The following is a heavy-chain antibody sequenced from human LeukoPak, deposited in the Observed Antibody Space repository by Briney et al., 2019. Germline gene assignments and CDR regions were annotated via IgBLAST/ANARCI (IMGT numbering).Heavy chain of an antibody. CDR2: ITGSSTWT. J-gene: IGHJ2*01. D-gene: IGHD7-27*01. Sequence: AGGSLSLSCEASGFTFGTYGMTWVRQAPGKGLEWVSGITGSSTWTYYADSVRGRFTISRDNSKNTLHLQMNNLTADDTAIYYCAREMVSLGTGYLDLSGRGTLVTVSS. V-gene: IGHV3-23*01. CDR1: GFTFGTYG. CDR3: AREMVSLGTGYLDL.